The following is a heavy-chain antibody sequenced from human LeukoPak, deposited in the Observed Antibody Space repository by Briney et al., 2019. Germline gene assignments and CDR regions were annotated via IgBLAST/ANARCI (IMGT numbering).Heavy chain of an antibody. CDR1: GFTFSSYW. D-gene: IGHD2-2*01. V-gene: IGHV3-74*01. CDR2: INSDGSST. Sequence: PGGSLRFSCAASGFTFSSYWMHWFRQAPGKGLVWFSRINSDGSSTSYADSVKGRFTISRDNAKNTLYLQMNSLRAEDTAVYYCARGGYCSSTSCLSPFDYWGQGTLVTVSS. J-gene: IGHJ4*02. CDR3: ARGGYCSSTSCLSPFDY.